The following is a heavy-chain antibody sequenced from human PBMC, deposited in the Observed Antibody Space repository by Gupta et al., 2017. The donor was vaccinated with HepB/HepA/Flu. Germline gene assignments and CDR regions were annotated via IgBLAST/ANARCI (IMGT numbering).Heavy chain of an antibody. D-gene: IGHD6-13*01. CDR3: AKDQRGPAAGTWYFDL. J-gene: IGHJ2*01. CDR1: GFTFSSSA. V-gene: IGHV3-23*01. Sequence: EVQLLESGGGLVQPGGSLRLSCAASGFTFSSSALGWVRQAPGKGLECVSAITGSGDNTYYADSVKGRFTISTDNSKNTLYLQMNSLRVDDTALYYCAKDQRGPAAGTWYFDLWGRGTLVTVSS. CDR2: ITGSGDNT.